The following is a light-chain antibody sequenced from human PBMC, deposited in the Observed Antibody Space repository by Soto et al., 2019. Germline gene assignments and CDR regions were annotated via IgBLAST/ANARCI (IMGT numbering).Light chain of an antibody. CDR1: QDIRDE. CDR2: GAS. Sequence: AIQMTQSPSSLSASVGDRVTITCRASQDIRDELGWYQQKPGEAPKLLIYGASSLQSGVPSRFTGSGSGTDFTLTISSLQPEEFATFYCLQDYNYPRTFGQGTKVDIK. J-gene: IGKJ1*01. CDR3: LQDYNYPRT. V-gene: IGKV1-6*01.